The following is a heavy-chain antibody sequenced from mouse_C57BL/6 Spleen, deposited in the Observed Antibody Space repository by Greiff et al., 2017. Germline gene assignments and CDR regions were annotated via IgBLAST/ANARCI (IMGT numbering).Heavy chain of an antibody. CDR1: GYTFTSYD. CDR2: IYPRDGST. Sequence: QVQLQQSGPELVKPGASVKLSCKASGYTFTSYDINWVKQRPGRGLEWIGWIYPRDGSTKYNEKFKGKATLTVDTSSSTAYMELHSLTSEDSAVYFCARFYGSSRAWFAYWGEGSLVTVSA. CDR3: ARFYGSSRAWFAY. J-gene: IGHJ3*01. V-gene: IGHV1-85*01. D-gene: IGHD1-1*01.